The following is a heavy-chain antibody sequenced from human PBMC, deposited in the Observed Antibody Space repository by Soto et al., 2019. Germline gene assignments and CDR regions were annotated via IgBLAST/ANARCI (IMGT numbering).Heavy chain of an antibody. J-gene: IGHJ4*02. CDR3: ATDSNYDVSNSF. Sequence: SVKVSCKASGGTLNNYAINCVRQAPGQWLEWMGGILPVSAPPDYAQKFQGRVSITADHSTSTVYMELSRLKSDDTAVYFCATDSNYDVSNSFWGQGTLVTVSS. D-gene: IGHD3-3*01. CDR2: ILPVSAPP. V-gene: IGHV1-69*13. CDR1: GGTLNNYA.